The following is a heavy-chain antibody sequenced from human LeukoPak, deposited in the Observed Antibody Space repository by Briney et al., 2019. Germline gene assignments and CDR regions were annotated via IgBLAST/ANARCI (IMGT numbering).Heavy chain of an antibody. V-gene: IGHV4-39*07. CDR1: GGSISSSSYY. CDR3: ARESGYSYHWGY. J-gene: IGHJ4*02. CDR2: IYYSGST. D-gene: IGHD5-18*01. Sequence: MPSETLSLTCTVSGGSISSSSYYWGWIRQPPGKGLEWIGSIYYSGSTYYNPSLKSRVTISVDTSKNQFSLKLSSVTAADTAVYYCARESGYSYHWGYWGQGTLVTVSS.